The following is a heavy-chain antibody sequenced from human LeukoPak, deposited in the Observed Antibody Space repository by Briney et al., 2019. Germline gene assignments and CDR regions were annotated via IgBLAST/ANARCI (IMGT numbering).Heavy chain of an antibody. J-gene: IGHJ5*02. CDR2: ISGGGDTT. CDR3: AKASTFGELNRPFDH. D-gene: IGHD3-10*01. CDR1: GFTFSSYA. Sequence: GGSLRLSCAASGFTFSSYAMSWVRQAPGKGLEWVSAISGGGDTTYYSVSVKGRFTISRDNSKNTLFLQMNSLRAEDTAVYYCAKASTFGELNRPFDHWGQGTLVTVSS. V-gene: IGHV3-23*01.